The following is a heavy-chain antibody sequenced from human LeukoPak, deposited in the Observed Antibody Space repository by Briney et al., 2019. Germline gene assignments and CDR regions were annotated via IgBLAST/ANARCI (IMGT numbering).Heavy chain of an antibody. CDR3: ARLGLRVGASNWFDP. J-gene: IGHJ5*02. Sequence: SETLSLTCTVSGGSISSSSYYWGWIRQPPGKGLEWIGSICYSGSTYYNPSLKSRVTISVDTSKNQFSLKLSSVTAADTAVYYCARLGLRVGASNWFDPWGQGTLVTVSS. V-gene: IGHV4-39*01. D-gene: IGHD1-26*01. CDR2: ICYSGST. CDR1: GGSISSSSYY.